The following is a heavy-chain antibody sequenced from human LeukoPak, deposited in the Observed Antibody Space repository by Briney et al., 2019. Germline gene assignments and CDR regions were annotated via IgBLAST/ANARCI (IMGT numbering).Heavy chain of an antibody. V-gene: IGHV3-53*04. Sequence: PGGSLRLSCAASGFAVSSNYMSWVRQAPGKGLEWVSVIYSGGSTYYGDPVKDRYTLSRHNSKNTLYLQMNSLRAENTAVYYCARDHLFSGMYVWGQGTTVTVSS. CDR2: IYSGGST. J-gene: IGHJ6*02. CDR1: GFAVSSNY. CDR3: ARDHLFSGMYV.